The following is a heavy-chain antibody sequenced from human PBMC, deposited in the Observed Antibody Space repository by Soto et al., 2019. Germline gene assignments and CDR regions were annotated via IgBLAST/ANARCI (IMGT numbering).Heavy chain of an antibody. V-gene: IGHV4-39*01. CDR1: GGSISSSSYY. Sequence: QLQLQESGPGLVKPSETLSLTCTVSGGSISSSSYYWGWIRQPPGKGLEWIGSIYYSGSTYYNPSLKSRVTISVDTSKNQFSLKLSSVTAADTAVYYCARQYSRPLTYYYYMDVWGKGTTVTVSS. CDR3: ARQYSRPLTYYYYMDV. J-gene: IGHJ6*03. CDR2: IYYSGST. D-gene: IGHD3-22*01.